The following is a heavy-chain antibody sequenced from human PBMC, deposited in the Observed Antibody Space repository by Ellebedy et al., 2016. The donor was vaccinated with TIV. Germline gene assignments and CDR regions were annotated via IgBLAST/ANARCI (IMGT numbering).Heavy chain of an antibody. CDR2: IYRSGST. Sequence: SETLSLXXTVSGGSISSGSYYWSWIRQPAGQGLEWIGRIYRSGSTNYNPSLKSRVTMSVDTSKNQFSLKLSSLTAADTAVYFCARAVLSSGDYDYYSYYYMDVWGKGTTVTVSS. CDR3: ARAVLSSGDYDYYSYYYMDV. CDR1: GGSISSGSYY. D-gene: IGHD3-22*01. J-gene: IGHJ6*03. V-gene: IGHV4-61*02.